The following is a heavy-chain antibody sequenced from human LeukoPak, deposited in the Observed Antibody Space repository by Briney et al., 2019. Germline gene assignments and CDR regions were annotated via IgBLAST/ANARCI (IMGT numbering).Heavy chain of an antibody. J-gene: IGHJ3*02. Sequence: GGSLRLSCAASGFTFDDYAMHWVRQAPGKGLEWVSGISWNSGSIGYADSVKGRFTISRDNAKNSLYLQMNSLGAEDTALYYCTKDRFYGSGYRAGAFDIWGQGTMVTVSS. D-gene: IGHD3-10*01. V-gene: IGHV3-9*01. CDR1: GFTFDDYA. CDR2: ISWNSGSI. CDR3: TKDRFYGSGYRAGAFDI.